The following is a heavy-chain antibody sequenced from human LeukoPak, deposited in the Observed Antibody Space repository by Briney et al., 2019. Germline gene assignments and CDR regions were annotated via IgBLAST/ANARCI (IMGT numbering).Heavy chain of an antibody. D-gene: IGHD3-22*01. V-gene: IGHV3-53*01. CDR3: ARHWYYYDSSGYPFDY. Sequence: GGSLRLSCAASGFTVSSNYMSWVRQAPGKGLEWVSVIYSGGSTYYADSVKGRFTISRDNSKNTLYLQMNSLRAEDTAVYYCARHWYYYDSSGYPFDYWGQGTLVTVSS. CDR2: IYSGGST. CDR1: GFTVSSNY. J-gene: IGHJ4*02.